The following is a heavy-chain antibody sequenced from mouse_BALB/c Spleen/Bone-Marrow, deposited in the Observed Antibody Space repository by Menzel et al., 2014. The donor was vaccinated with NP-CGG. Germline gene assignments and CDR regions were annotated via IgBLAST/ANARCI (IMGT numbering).Heavy chain of an antibody. CDR1: GYTFTSSL. J-gene: IGHJ1*01. V-gene: IGHV1S130*01. CDR2: IHPNSGYT. D-gene: IGHD6-1*01. Sequence: QVQMPQSGSVLVRPGASVTLSCKASGYTFTSSLLHWAKQRPGQGLEWIGAIHPNSGYTNYHEKFKGKATLTVDTSSSTAYVHLFCLPSAFSSVCSSPSASLSLLSLSSFALSGAAPTVPVSS. CDR3: PSASLSLLSLSSFAL.